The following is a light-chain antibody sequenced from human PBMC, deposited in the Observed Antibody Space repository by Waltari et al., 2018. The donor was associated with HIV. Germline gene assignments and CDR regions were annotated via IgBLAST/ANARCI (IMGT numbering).Light chain of an antibody. CDR3: SSYATNTTVI. J-gene: IGLJ2*01. Sequence: QSALTQPASVSGSPGQSITISCNGTPRDVGGYDFVSWFQQPPGKAPHLLIYDVTSRPSGPSDRFSGSKSGATASLTISGLQAEDEADYYCSSYATNTTVIFGGGTKVTVL. CDR1: PRDVGGYDF. V-gene: IGLV2-14*03. CDR2: DVT.